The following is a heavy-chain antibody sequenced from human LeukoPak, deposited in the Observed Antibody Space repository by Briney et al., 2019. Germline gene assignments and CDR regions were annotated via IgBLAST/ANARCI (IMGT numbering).Heavy chain of an antibody. CDR3: ARGIRYFDWLLSTSSQSWFDP. V-gene: IGHV4-59*01. J-gene: IGHJ5*02. CDR1: GGSISTYY. CDR2: VYYSGRT. D-gene: IGHD3-9*01. Sequence: SETLSLTCTVSGGSISTYYWNWIRQPPGKGLEWIGYVYYSGRTNYNPSLKSRVTISIDTSKSQFSLKLSSVTAADTAVYYCARGIRYFDWLLSTSSQSWFDPWGQGTLVTVSS.